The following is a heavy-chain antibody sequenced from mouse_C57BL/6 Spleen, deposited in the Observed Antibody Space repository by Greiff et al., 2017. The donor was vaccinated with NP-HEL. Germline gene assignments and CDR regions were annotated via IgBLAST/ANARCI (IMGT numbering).Heavy chain of an antibody. CDR3: TTYTPYSNYRPWFAY. CDR2: IDPEDGDT. J-gene: IGHJ3*01. Sequence: EVQLQQSEAELVRPGASVKLSCTASGFNIKDYYMHWVKQRPEQGLEWIGRIDPEDGDTEYAPKFQDKATMTADTSSNTAYLQLSSLTSEDTAVYYCTTYTPYSNYRPWFAYWGQGTLVTVSA. CDR1: GFNIKDYY. V-gene: IGHV14-1*01. D-gene: IGHD2-5*01.